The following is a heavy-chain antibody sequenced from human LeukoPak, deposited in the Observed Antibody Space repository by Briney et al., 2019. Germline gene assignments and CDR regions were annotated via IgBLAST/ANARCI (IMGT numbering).Heavy chain of an antibody. Sequence: GGSLRLSCAASGFTFSNAWMSWVRQAPGKGLEWVGRIKSKTDGGTTDYAAPVKGRFTISRDNSKNTLYLQMNSLRAEDTAVYYCVLGYCSGVSCYHDYWGQGTLVTVSS. D-gene: IGHD2-15*01. V-gene: IGHV3-15*01. CDR1: GFTFSNAW. CDR2: IKSKTDGGTT. CDR3: VLGYCSGVSCYHDY. J-gene: IGHJ4*02.